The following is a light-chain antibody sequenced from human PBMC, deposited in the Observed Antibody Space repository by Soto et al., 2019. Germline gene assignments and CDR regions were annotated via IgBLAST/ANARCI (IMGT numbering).Light chain of an antibody. CDR3: QQYNNWRT. V-gene: IGKV3-15*01. J-gene: IGKJ1*01. CDR2: GAS. CDR1: QSVSSN. Sequence: EIVMTQSPATLSVSPGERATLSCRASQSVSSNLAWYQQKPGQAPRLLIYGASTRATGIPARFNGSGSGTEFTLTISSLQSEDFAVYYCQQYNNWRTFGQGTKVDNK.